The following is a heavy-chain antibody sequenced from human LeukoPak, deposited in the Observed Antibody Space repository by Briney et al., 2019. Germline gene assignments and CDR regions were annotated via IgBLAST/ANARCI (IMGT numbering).Heavy chain of an antibody. V-gene: IGHV3-74*01. D-gene: IGHD1-26*01. Sequence: GGSLRLSCAASGFTFSSYWMHWVRQVPGKGLVWVSRVNSDGSSTSYADSVKDRFTISRDNAKKSLYLQMNSLRDEDTAVYYCARVGGATAVTMYFEYWGQGTLVTVSS. CDR2: VNSDGSST. CDR1: GFTFSSYW. CDR3: ARVGGATAVTMYFEY. J-gene: IGHJ4*02.